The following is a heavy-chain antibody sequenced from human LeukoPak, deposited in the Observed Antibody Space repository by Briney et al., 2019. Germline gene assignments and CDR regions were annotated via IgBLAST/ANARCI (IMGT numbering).Heavy chain of an antibody. J-gene: IGHJ4*02. CDR3: AKDSLFGGLLLLPYFDY. V-gene: IGHV3-9*01. Sequence: GGSLRLSCAASGFTFDDYAMYWVRQAPGKGLEWVSGISYNSDTIGYADPVKGRFTISRDNAKNSLYLQMNSLRAEDTALYYCAKDSLFGGLLLLPYFDYWGQGTLVTVSS. D-gene: IGHD3-10*01. CDR1: GFTFDDYA. CDR2: ISYNSDTI.